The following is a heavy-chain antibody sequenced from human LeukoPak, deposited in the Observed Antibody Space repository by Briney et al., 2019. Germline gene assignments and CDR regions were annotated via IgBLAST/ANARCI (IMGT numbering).Heavy chain of an antibody. CDR2: IYYSGST. CDR3: ARALKRTYYYDSSGYYSPLNNLYYFDY. J-gene: IGHJ4*02. D-gene: IGHD3-22*01. V-gene: IGHV4-30-4*08. CDR1: GGSISSGDYY. Sequence: TLSLTCTVSGGSISSGDYYWSWIRQPPGKGLEWIGYIYYSGSTYYNPSLKSRVTISVDTSKNQFSLELSSVTAADTAVYYCARALKRTYYYDSSGYYSPLNNLYYFDYWGQGTLVTVSS.